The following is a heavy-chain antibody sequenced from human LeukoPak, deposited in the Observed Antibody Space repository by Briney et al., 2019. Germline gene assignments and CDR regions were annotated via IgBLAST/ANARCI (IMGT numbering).Heavy chain of an antibody. CDR2: IWYDGGNK. CDR1: GFTFNNHG. CDR3: AKDPGGGDWWYFDY. J-gene: IGHJ4*02. Sequence: PGTSLRLSCVASGFTFNNHGMHWVRQAPGKGLEWVAVIWYDGGNKYYADSVKGRFTISRDNSKNTLYPQMNSLRAEDTAVYYCAKDPGGGDWWYFDYWGQGALVTVSP. V-gene: IGHV3-33*06. D-gene: IGHD2-21*02.